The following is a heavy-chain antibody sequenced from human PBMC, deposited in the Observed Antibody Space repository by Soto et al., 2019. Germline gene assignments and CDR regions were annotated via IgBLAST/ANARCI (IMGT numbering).Heavy chain of an antibody. CDR2: IYHSGST. J-gene: IGHJ5*02. CDR3: VRRGRTSNGDWFDL. CDR1: GGSISSSNW. D-gene: IGHD3-3*02. Sequence: SETLSLTCAVSGGSISSSNWWIWVRQPPGKGLEWIGEIYHSGSTNYNPSLKSRVTISVDKSKNQFSLKLRSVTAADTAVYLCVRRGRTSNGDWFDLWGQGILVTVSS. V-gene: IGHV4-4*02.